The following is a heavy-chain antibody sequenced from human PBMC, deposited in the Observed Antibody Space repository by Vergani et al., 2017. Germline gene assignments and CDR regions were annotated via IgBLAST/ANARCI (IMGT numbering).Heavy chain of an antibody. Sequence: QVQLVQSGAEVKKPGASVKVSCKASGYTFTGYYMHWVRQAPGQGLEWMGWINPNSGGTNYAQKFQGRVTMTRDTSISTAYMELSRLRADDTAVYYCARVSIGYYYGSGSYYPYGMDVWGQXP. CDR2: INPNSGGT. D-gene: IGHD3-10*01. CDR1: GYTFTGYY. J-gene: IGHJ6*02. CDR3: ARVSIGYYYGSGSYYPYGMDV. V-gene: IGHV1-2*02.